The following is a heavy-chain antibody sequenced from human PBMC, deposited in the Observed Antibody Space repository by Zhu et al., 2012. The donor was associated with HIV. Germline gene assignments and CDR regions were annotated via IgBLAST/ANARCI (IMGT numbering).Heavy chain of an antibody. D-gene: IGHD5-24*01. V-gene: IGHV4-38-2*01. CDR1: GSSINTANY. J-gene: IGHJ4*01. CDR2: IYRSGAT. CDR3: ARTGDDNNHASFDI. Sequence: QVQVQGSGPGLVKPSETLSLTCDVSGSSINTANYWGWIRQPPGKGLEWIANIYRSGATYYNPSLRSRATISMDRSRNLFFLTLNSVTAADTAIYFCARTGDDNNHASFDIWDQGTLVTVSS.